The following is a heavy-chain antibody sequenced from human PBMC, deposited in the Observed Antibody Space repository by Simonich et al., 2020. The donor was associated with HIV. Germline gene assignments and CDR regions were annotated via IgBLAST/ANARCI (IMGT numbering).Heavy chain of an antibody. V-gene: IGHV3-53*04. CDR3: ARERWGGYLDY. CDR1: GFTVSSNY. Sequence: EVQLVESGGDLVQPGGSLRLSCAASGFTVSSNYMTWVRQAPGKGLAYISVLYSGGSTYYADSVKGRFTISRHNSKNTLYLQMNSLRPDDTAIYYCARERWGGYLDYWGPGTLVTVSS. D-gene: IGHD3-3*01. J-gene: IGHJ4*02. CDR2: LYSGGST.